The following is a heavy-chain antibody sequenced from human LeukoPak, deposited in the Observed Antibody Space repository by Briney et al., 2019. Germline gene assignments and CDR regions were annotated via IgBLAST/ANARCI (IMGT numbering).Heavy chain of an antibody. V-gene: IGHV4-59*12. J-gene: IGHJ4*02. CDR1: GGSISSYY. Sequence: SETLSLTCTVVGGSISSYYWSWIRQPPGKGLEWIGYIYYSGSANYNPSLNSRVTISVDTSKNQFSLKLSSVTAADTAVYYCARRDNSHYYFAYWGQGTLVTVSS. CDR3: ARRDNSHYYFAY. CDR2: IYYSGSA. D-gene: IGHD4-23*01.